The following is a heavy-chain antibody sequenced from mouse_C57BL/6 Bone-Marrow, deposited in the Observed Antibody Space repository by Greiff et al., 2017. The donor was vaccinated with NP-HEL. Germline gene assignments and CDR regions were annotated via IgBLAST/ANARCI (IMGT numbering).Heavy chain of an antibody. D-gene: IGHD2-5*01. Sequence: LVESGAELARPGASVKLSCKASGYTFTSYGISWVKQRTGQGLEWIGEIYPRSGNTYYNEKFKGKATLTADKSSSTAYMELRSLTSEDSAVYFCARPHSNYVLYWGQGTTLTVSS. CDR2: IYPRSGNT. J-gene: IGHJ2*01. V-gene: IGHV1-81*01. CDR1: GYTFTSYG. CDR3: ARPHSNYVLY.